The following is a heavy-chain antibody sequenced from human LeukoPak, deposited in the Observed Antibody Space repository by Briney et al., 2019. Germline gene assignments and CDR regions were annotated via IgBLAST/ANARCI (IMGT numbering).Heavy chain of an antibody. Sequence: PSETLSLTCTVSGGSISSYYWSWLRQPPGKGLEWIGYIYYSGTTNYNPSLKSRVTISVDTSKNQFSLKLSSVTAADTAVYYCARGVYIAAAQYGYWGQGTLVTVS. D-gene: IGHD6-13*01. V-gene: IGHV4-59*01. CDR1: GGSISSYY. CDR3: ARGVYIAAAQYGY. CDR2: IYYSGTT. J-gene: IGHJ4*02.